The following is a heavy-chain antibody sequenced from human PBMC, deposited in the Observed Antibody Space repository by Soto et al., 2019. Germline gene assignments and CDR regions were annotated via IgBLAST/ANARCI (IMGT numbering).Heavy chain of an antibody. CDR2: MSYSGSS. CDR3: AKTRITSTAATFDP. J-gene: IGHJ5*02. V-gene: IGHV4-59*01. D-gene: IGHD1-20*01. CDR1: GGSLSTYY. Sequence: SLTCTVSGGSLSTYYWSWIRQPPGKGLEWIVYMSYSGSSNYNPSLKSRVTMSVDTSKNQVSLKLSSVTAADTAVYYCAKTRITSTAATFDPWCQGTLVTVSS.